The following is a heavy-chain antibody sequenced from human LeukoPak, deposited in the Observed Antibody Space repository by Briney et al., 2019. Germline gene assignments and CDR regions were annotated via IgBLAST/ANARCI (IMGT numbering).Heavy chain of an antibody. J-gene: IGHJ4*02. D-gene: IGHD2-8*01. Sequence: GGSLRLSCAASLFSFSDYYMTWIRQALGKGLDWLSYISGSGNTVYYANSVKGRFTISRDNAKNSLYLQMNSLRAEDTAVYFCARANRGVGYFDYWGQGTLVTVSS. CDR3: ARANRGVGYFDY. V-gene: IGHV3-11*01. CDR1: LFSFSDYY. CDR2: ISGSGNTV.